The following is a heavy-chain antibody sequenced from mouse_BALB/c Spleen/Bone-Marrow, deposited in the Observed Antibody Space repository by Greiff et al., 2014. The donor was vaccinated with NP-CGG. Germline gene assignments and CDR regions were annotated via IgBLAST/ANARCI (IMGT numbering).Heavy chain of an antibody. CDR3: ARKGISTVIATAYYFDY. D-gene: IGHD2-4*01. CDR1: GYTFTSYW. V-gene: IGHV1S132*01. J-gene: IGHJ2*01. Sequence: VQLQQSGAELVKPGASVKLSCKTSGYTFTSYWIQWVKQRPGQGLGWIGEIFPGTGTTYYNEKFKDKATLTIDTSSSTAYMQLSSLTSEDSAVYFCARKGISTVIATAYYFDYWGQGSTLTASS. CDR2: IFPGTGTT.